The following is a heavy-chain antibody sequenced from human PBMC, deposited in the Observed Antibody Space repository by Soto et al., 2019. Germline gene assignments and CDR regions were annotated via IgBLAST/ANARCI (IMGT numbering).Heavy chain of an antibody. Sequence: NPSETLSLTCGVYDGSFSNNYWTWFRQPQGKGLEWIGEISPSGTTKYIPPLKSRVTISLDTSKMHSSLKVTSVTAADTAVYYCATSLWFGTQPEIWGQGTLVTVSS. CDR3: ATSLWFGTQPEI. V-gene: IGHV4-34*01. CDR2: ISPSGTT. CDR1: DGSFSNNY. D-gene: IGHD3-10*01. J-gene: IGHJ4*02.